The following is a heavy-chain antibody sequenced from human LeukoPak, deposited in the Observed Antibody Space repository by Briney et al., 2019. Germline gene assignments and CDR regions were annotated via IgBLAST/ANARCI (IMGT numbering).Heavy chain of an antibody. D-gene: IGHD3-22*01. CDR3: ARGPSLYYYDSSGYPYYFDY. CDR2: ISSSSSYI. CDR1: GFTFSSYS. J-gene: IGHJ4*02. Sequence: GGSLRLSCAASGFTFSSYSVNWVRQAPGKGLELVSSISSSSSYIYYADSVKGRFTISRDNAKNSLYLQMNSLRGEDTALYYCARGPSLYYYDSSGYPYYFDYWGQGTLVTVSS. V-gene: IGHV3-21*01.